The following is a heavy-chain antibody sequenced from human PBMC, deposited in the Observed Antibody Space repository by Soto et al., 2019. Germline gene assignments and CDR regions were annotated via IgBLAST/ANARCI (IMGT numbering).Heavy chain of an antibody. Sequence: QVQLVQSGAEVKKPGASVKVSCKASGYTFTNYYIHWVRQTPGQGLEWMGIINLRGGSTSYAQKFQGRVTMTRDTSTGTVYMELSSLRSEDTAVYYCARGHSPIGYCSGGRCNYFDYWGPGTLVTVSS. V-gene: IGHV1-46*01. CDR3: ARGHSPIGYCSGGRCNYFDY. CDR1: GYTFTNYY. J-gene: IGHJ4*02. D-gene: IGHD2-15*01. CDR2: INLRGGST.